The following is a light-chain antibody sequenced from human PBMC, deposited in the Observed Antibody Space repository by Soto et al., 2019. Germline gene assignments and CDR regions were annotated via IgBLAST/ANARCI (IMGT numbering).Light chain of an antibody. V-gene: IGKV3-20*01. Sequence: EIVLTQSPGTLSLSPGERATISCRASQRVSSRYFAWFQQRPGQVPRLLIFGSSSRAPGIPARFSGSGSGTDFTLTISRLEPEDFGVYYCQQYYPSPRTFGQGTKVEIK. J-gene: IGKJ1*01. CDR2: GSS. CDR3: QQYYPSPRT. CDR1: QRVSSRY.